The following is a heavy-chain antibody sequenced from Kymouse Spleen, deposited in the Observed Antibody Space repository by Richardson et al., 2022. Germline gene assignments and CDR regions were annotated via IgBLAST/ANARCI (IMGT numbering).Heavy chain of an antibody. CDR1: GFTFSSYA. J-gene: IGHJ4*02. V-gene: IGHV3-23*04. D-gene: IGHD3-10*01. CDR3: AKATYYYGSGSYFFDY. Sequence: EVQLVESGGGLVQPGGSLRLSCAASGFTFSSYAMSWVRQAPGKGLEWVSAISGSGGSTYYADSVKGRFTISRDNSKNTLYLQMNSLRAEDTAVYYCAKATYYYGSGSYFFDYWGQGTLVTVSS. CDR2: ISGSGGST.